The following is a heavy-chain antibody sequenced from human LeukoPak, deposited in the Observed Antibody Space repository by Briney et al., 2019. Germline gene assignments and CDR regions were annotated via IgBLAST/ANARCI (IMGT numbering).Heavy chain of an antibody. V-gene: IGHV4-39*01. CDR1: GGPISSSSYY. CDR2: IYYSGST. J-gene: IGHJ3*02. CDR3: ARQPFGYYDSSGASAFDI. D-gene: IGHD3-22*01. Sequence: SETPSLTCTVSGGPISSSSYYWGWIRQPPGKGLEWIGSIYYSGSTYYNPSLKSRVTISVDTSKNQFSLKLSSVTAADTAVYYCARQPFGYYDSSGASAFDIWGQGIMVTVSS.